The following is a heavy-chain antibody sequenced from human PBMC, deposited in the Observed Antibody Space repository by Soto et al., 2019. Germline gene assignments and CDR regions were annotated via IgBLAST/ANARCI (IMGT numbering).Heavy chain of an antibody. J-gene: IGHJ4*02. CDR2: ISGSGGST. D-gene: IGHD6-13*01. CDR1: GFTFSCYA. CDR3: AKGVSSSWYVVLGY. Sequence: GGSLRLSCAASGFTFSCYAMSWVRQAPGKGLEWVSAISGSGGSTYYADSVKGRFTISRDNSKNTLYLQMNSLRAEDTAVHYCAKGVSSSWYVVLGYWGQGTLVTVSS. V-gene: IGHV3-23*01.